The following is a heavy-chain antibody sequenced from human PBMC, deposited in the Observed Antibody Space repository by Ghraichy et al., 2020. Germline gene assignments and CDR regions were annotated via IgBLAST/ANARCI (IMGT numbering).Heavy chain of an antibody. CDR3: ARDPHYDFLSGPWLFYCYMDV. CDR2: IYSSGST. CDR1: GASMSSPIYF. Sequence: SETLSLTCTVSGASMSSPIYFWTWIRQPAGKGLEWIGRIYSSGSTNYNPSLESRVTMTINTSKNQFSLKLSSVTAADTAVYYCARDPHYDFLSGPWLFYCYMDVLAGGATVTV. J-gene: IGHJ6*03. V-gene: IGHV4-61*02. D-gene: IGHD3-3*01.